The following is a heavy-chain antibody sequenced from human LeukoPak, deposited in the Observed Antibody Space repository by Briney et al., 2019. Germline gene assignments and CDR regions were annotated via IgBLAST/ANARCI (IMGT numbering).Heavy chain of an antibody. CDR3: ARVAYSSSSEDY. D-gene: IGHD6-6*01. V-gene: IGHV3-21*01. Sequence: GGSLRLSCAASGFTFSSYSMNWVRQAPGKGLEWVSSISSSSSYVYYADSVKGRFTISRDTAKNSLYLQMNSLRAEDTAVYYCARVAYSSSSEDYWGQGTLVTVSS. CDR1: GFTFSSYS. CDR2: ISSSSSYV. J-gene: IGHJ4*02.